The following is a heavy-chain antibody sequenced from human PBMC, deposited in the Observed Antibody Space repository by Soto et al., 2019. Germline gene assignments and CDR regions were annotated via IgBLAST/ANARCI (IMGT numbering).Heavy chain of an antibody. CDR1: GFTFSTYW. CDR2: INHVGSEK. CDR3: ASGQGDPFDS. J-gene: IGHJ4*02. D-gene: IGHD2-21*02. Sequence: EVQLVESGGGLVQPGGSLRLSCAASGFTFSTYWMSWVRQAPGKGLEWVANINHVGSEKSYVDYLKGRFTISRDNAKISLYLQMNSLRVEDTAIYYCASGQGDPFDSWGQGTLVTVSS. V-gene: IGHV3-7*03.